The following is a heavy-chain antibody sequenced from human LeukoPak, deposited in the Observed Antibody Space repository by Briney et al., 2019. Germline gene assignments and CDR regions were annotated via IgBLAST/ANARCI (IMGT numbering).Heavy chain of an antibody. CDR2: IKQDGSEK. J-gene: IGHJ4*02. Sequence: PGGSLRLSCAASGFTFSSYWMSWVRQAPGKGLEWVANIKQDGSEKYYVDSVKSRFTISRDNAKSSLFLQMNSLGAEDTAVYYCATSRSFDYWGQGTLVTVSS. CDR3: ATSRSFDY. V-gene: IGHV3-7*03. CDR1: GFTFSSYW.